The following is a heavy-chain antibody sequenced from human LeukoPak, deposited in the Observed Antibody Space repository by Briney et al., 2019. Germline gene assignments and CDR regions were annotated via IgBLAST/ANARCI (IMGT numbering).Heavy chain of an antibody. CDR3: ARERRIAVALFDP. CDR1: GCTFTGYY. CDR2: INPNSGGT. V-gene: IGHV1-2*02. D-gene: IGHD6-19*01. J-gene: IGHJ5*02. Sequence: ASVKVSCKASGCTFTGYYMHWVRQAPGQGLEWMGWINPNSGGTNYAQKFQGRVTMTRDTSISAAYMELSRLRSDDTAVYYCARERRIAVALFDPWAREPWSPSPQ.